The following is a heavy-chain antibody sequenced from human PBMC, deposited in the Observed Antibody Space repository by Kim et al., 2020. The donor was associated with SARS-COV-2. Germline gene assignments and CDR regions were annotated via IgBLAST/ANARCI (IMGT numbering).Heavy chain of an antibody. CDR1: GFTFSNAW. J-gene: IGHJ6*02. CDR2: IKSKTDGGTT. D-gene: IGHD5-12*01. Sequence: GGSLRLSCAASGFTFSNAWMSWVRQAPGKGLEWVGRIKSKTDGGTTDYAAPVKGRFTIPRDDSKNTLYLQMNSLKTEDTAVYYCTTADIVATIAYYYYGMDVWGQGTTVTVSS. V-gene: IGHV3-15*01. CDR3: TTADIVATIAYYYYGMDV.